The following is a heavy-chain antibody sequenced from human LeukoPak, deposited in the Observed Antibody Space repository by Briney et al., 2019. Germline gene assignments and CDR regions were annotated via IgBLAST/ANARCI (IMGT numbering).Heavy chain of an antibody. CDR1: GYTFTSYG. D-gene: IGHD3-22*01. J-gene: IGHJ4*02. Sequence: ASVKVSCKASGYTFTSYGISWVRQAPGQGLEWMGWISGYNGSTNYAQKFQGRVTMTTDTSTSTAYMELRSLRPDDTAVYYCARDAYDRSGYYGYWGQGTLVTVSS. CDR2: ISGYNGST. V-gene: IGHV1-18*01. CDR3: ARDAYDRSGYYGY.